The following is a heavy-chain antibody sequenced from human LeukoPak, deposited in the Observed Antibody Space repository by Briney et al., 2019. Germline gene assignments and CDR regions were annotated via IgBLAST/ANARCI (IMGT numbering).Heavy chain of an antibody. CDR3: ARGEAADQGAFDI. CDR2: VNPNSGGT. V-gene: IGHV1-2*02. D-gene: IGHD6-13*01. J-gene: IGHJ3*02. Sequence: ASVKVSCKASGYTFTGYYMHWVRQAPGQGLEWMGWVNPNSGGTNYAQKFQGRVTMTRDTSISTAYMELSRLRSDDTAVYYCARGEAADQGAFDIWGQGTMVTVSS. CDR1: GYTFTGYY.